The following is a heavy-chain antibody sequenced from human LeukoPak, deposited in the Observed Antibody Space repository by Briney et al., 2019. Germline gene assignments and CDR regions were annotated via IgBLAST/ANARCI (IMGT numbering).Heavy chain of an antibody. V-gene: IGHV3-7*04. Sequence: GGSLRLSCAASGFTFAPYWMTWVRQAPGKGLEYVATMNRDGSEKYYVDSVKGRFTISRDNSKNSLYLQMDSLRAEDTAVYYCARGIEEWLYLYYWGQGALVTVSS. D-gene: IGHD3-3*01. CDR2: MNRDGSEK. CDR1: GFTFAPYW. CDR3: ARGIEEWLYLYY. J-gene: IGHJ4*02.